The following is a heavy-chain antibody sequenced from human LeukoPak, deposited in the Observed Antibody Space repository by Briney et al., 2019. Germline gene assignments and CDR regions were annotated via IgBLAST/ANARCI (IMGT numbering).Heavy chain of an antibody. V-gene: IGHV1-2*02. J-gene: IGHJ4*02. CDR2: INPGSGDT. D-gene: IGHD3-10*01. Sequence: ASVKVSCKASGYTFTGYYMHWLRQAPGQGLEWMGWINPGSGDTNSAQKFQGRVTMTRDTSISTAYMELSRLRPDDTAVYYCARDGSLDYWGQGTLVTVSS. CDR3: ARDGSLDY. CDR1: GYTFTGYY.